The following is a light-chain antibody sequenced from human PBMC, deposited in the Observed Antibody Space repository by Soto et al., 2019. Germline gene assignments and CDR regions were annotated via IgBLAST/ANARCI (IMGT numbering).Light chain of an antibody. CDR2: GAS. J-gene: IGKJ4*01. CDR1: QSLSSRY. V-gene: IGKV3-20*01. Sequence: EIVLTQSPGTLSLSPGDRATLSCRASQSLSSRYLAWYRQKPGQAPRLLIYGASNRATGIPDRFSGSGSGTDFTLTISRLEPDDFAVYHCQQYSSSPPTFGGGTKVEIK. CDR3: QQYSSSPPT.